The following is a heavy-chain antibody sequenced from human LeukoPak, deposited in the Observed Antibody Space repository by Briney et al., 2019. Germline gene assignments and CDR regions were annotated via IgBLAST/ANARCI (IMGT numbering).Heavy chain of an antibody. CDR3: AREGGAGAFDI. D-gene: IGHD3-16*01. V-gene: IGHV4-59*01. J-gene: IGHJ3*02. CDR1: GDSISSYY. CDR2: VYYSGRT. Sequence: PSETLSLTCTVSGDSISSYYWSWIRQPPGKGLEWIGYVYYSGRTNYNPSLKSRVTISVDTSKNQFSLKLSSVTAADTAVYYCAREGGAGAFDIWGQGTMVTVSS.